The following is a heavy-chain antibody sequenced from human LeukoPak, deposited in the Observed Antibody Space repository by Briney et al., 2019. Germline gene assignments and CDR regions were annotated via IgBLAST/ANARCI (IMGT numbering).Heavy chain of an antibody. Sequence: PSETLSLTCTVSGGSISSSSYDWRWIRQAPGKGLEWIGSIYYSGRTYYNPSIKSRVIISVDTSQSQFSLKLSSVTAADTAVYYCASTIVGATTPLYYWGPGTLVTVSS. CDR1: GGSISSSSYD. J-gene: IGHJ4*02. CDR3: ASTIVGATTPLYY. CDR2: IYYSGRT. V-gene: IGHV4-39*01. D-gene: IGHD1-26*01.